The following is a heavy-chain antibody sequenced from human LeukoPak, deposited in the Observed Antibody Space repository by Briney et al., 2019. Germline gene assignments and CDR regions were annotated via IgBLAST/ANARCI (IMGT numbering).Heavy chain of an antibody. D-gene: IGHD1-26*01. Sequence: ASVKVSCKASGYSFTSYGISWVQQAPGQGLEWMGWVSAYNGNTDYAQKFQGRVTMTTDTSTTTAYMELRSLKSDDTAVYYCARGPLSGSYGDYWGQGTLVTVSS. CDR1: GYSFTSYG. CDR2: VSAYNGNT. J-gene: IGHJ4*02. V-gene: IGHV1-18*01. CDR3: ARGPLSGSYGDY.